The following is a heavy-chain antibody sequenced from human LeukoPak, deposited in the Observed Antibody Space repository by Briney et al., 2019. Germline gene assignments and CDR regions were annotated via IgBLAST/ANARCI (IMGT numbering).Heavy chain of an antibody. Sequence: ASVKVSCKASGYTFTGYYMHWVRQAPGQGLEWMGWINPNSGGTNYAQKFQGRVTMTRDTSISTAYMELSRLRSDDTAVYYCARDSYYDSSGYFHPPYYFDYWGQGTLVTVSS. CDR1: GYTFTGYY. V-gene: IGHV1-2*02. CDR3: ARDSYYDSSGYFHPPYYFDY. D-gene: IGHD3-22*01. J-gene: IGHJ4*02. CDR2: INPNSGGT.